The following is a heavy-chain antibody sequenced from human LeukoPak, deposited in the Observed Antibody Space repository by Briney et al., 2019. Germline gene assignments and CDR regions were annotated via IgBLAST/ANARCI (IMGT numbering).Heavy chain of an antibody. J-gene: IGHJ4*02. CDR2: ISYDGSNK. CDR3: ARDQALLWFGELDY. Sequence: PGRSLRLSCAASGFTFSSYAMHWVRQAPGKGLEWVAVISYDGSNKYYADSVKGRFTISRDNSKNTLYLQMNSLRAEDTAVYYCARDQALLWFGELDYWGQGTLVTVSS. V-gene: IGHV3-30-3*01. D-gene: IGHD3-10*01. CDR1: GFTFSSYA.